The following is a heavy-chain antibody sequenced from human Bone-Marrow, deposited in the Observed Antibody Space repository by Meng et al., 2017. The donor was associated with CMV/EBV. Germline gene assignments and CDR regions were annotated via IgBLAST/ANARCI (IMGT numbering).Heavy chain of an antibody. Sequence: SETLSLTCAVYGGSFSGYYWSWIRQPPGKGLEWIGEINHSGSTNYNPSLKSRVTISVDTSKNQFSLKLSSVTAADTAVYYCARGEWFGVYFDYWGQGTLDTVSS. CDR2: INHSGST. J-gene: IGHJ4*02. CDR3: ARGEWFGVYFDY. CDR1: GGSFSGYY. D-gene: IGHD3-10*01. V-gene: IGHV4-34*01.